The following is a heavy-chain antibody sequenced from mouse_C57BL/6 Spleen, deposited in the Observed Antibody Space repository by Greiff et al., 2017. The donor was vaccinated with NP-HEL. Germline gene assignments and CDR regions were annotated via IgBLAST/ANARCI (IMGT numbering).Heavy chain of an antibody. CDR1: GFNIKNTY. D-gene: IGHD1-1*01. J-gene: IGHJ1*03. Sequence: VQLQQSVAELVRPGASVKLSCTASGFNIKNTYMHWVKQRPEQGLEWIGRIDPANGNTKYAPKFKGKATITADTSSNTAYLQLSSLTSEDTAIYYCASPPPHYYGSSYGYFDVWGTGTTVTVSS. CDR3: ASPPPHYYGSSYGYFDV. CDR2: IDPANGNT. V-gene: IGHV14-3*01.